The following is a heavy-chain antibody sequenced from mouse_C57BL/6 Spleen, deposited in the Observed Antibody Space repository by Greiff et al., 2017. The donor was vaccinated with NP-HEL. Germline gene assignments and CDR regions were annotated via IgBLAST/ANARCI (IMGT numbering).Heavy chain of an antibody. CDR1: GYAFTNYL. Sequence: QVQLQQSGAELVRPGTSVKVSCKASGYAFTNYLIEWVKQRPGQGLEWIGVINPGSGGTNYNEKFKGKATLTADKSSSTAYMQLSSLTSEDSAVFVGARAEPYYYGSSYYYAMDYWGQGTSVTVSS. J-gene: IGHJ4*01. CDR3: ARAEPYYYGSSYYYAMDY. D-gene: IGHD1-1*01. CDR2: INPGSGGT. V-gene: IGHV1-54*01.